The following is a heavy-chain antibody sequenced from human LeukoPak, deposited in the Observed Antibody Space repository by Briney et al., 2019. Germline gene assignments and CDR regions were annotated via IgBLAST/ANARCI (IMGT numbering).Heavy chain of an antibody. CDR1: GFTVSSNY. V-gene: IGHV3-66*01. CDR3: ARVGSSGFGAFDI. J-gene: IGHJ3*02. Sequence: GGSLRLSCEVSGFTVSSNYMSWVRQAPGKGLEWASVMYSGGRTHYADSVKGRFTISRDNSKNTLYLQMNSLRAEDTAVYYCARVGSSGFGAFDIWGQGTMVTVSS. D-gene: IGHD6-19*01. CDR2: MYSGGRT.